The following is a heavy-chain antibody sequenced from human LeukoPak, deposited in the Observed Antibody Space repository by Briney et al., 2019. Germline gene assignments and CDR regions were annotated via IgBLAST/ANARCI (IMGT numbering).Heavy chain of an antibody. V-gene: IGHV1-8*01. D-gene: IGHD3-10*01. CDR1: GYTFTTYD. Sequence: ASVKVSCKASGYTFTTYDINWVRQVTGQGLEWMGWMNPNSGNAGYAQKIQGRVTMTRNTSINTAYMELSSLRSEDTAVYYCARGPSRDYGSGSSWFDPWGQGTLVTVSS. CDR2: MNPNSGNA. J-gene: IGHJ5*02. CDR3: ARGPSRDYGSGSSWFDP.